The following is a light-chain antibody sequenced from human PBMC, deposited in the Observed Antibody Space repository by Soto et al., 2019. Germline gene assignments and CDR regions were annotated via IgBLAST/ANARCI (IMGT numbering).Light chain of an antibody. V-gene: IGKV4-1*01. CDR3: QQYYSTPWT. Sequence: VITQSPYSLSVSLCERATINWKSSRSVFYSSNNKNYLAWYQQKPGQPPKLLIYWASTRESGVPDRFSGSGSGTDFTLTISSLQAEDVAVYYCQQYYSTPWTFGQGTKVDIK. J-gene: IGKJ1*01. CDR1: RSVFYSSNNKNY. CDR2: WAS.